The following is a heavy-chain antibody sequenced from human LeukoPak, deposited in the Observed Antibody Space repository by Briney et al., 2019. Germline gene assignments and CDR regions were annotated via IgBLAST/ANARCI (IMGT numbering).Heavy chain of an antibody. CDR3: ARAAAIRDSGWFDP. CDR2: IYYSGST. Sequence: SETLSLTCTVSGGSISSHYSSWIRQPPGKGLEWIGYIYYSGSTNYNSSLKSRVTISVDTSKNQFSLKLSSVTAADTAVYYCARAAAIRDSGWFDPWGQGTLATVSS. J-gene: IGHJ5*02. V-gene: IGHV4-59*11. CDR1: GGSISSHY. D-gene: IGHD2-21*02.